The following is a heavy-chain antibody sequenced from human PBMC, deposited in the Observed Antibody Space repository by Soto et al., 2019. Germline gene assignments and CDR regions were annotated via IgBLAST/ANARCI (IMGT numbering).Heavy chain of an antibody. CDR2: IRSKANSYAT. D-gene: IGHD6-13*01. J-gene: IGHJ4*02. Sequence: GGSLRLPCAACGFTFRGSALHWVRKDSGNRPGRVGRIRSKANSYATAYAASLKGRFTISRDDSKNTAYLQMNSLKTEDTAVYYCTRQGGSSWPLDYWGQGTLVTVSS. V-gene: IGHV3-73*01. CDR3: TRQGGSSWPLDY. CDR1: GFTFRGSA.